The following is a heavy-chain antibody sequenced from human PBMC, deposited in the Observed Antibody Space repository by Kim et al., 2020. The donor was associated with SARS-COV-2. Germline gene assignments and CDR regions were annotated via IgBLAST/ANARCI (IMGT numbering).Heavy chain of an antibody. CDR2: INPSGGST. V-gene: IGHV1-46*01. Sequence: ASVKVSCKASGYTFTSYYMHWVRQAPGQGLEWMGIINPSGGSTSYAQKFQGRVTMTRDTSTSTVYMELSSLRSEDTAVYYCARDWRITIFGVVIMEKYYFDYWGQGTLVIVSS. CDR1: GYTFTSYY. CDR3: ARDWRITIFGVVIMEKYYFDY. D-gene: IGHD3-3*01. J-gene: IGHJ4*02.